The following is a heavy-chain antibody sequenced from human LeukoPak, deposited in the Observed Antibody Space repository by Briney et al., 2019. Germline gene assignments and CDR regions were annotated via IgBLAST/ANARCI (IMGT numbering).Heavy chain of an antibody. Sequence: ASVKVSCKASGYTFTSYYMHWVRQAPGQGLEWMGIINPSGGSTSYAQKFQGRVTMTRDMSTSTVYMELSSLRSEDTAVYYCAREIYYYDSSGYYSQHNWFDPWGQGTLVTVSS. CDR2: INPSGGST. CDR3: AREIYYYDSSGYYSQHNWFDP. CDR1: GYTFTSYY. V-gene: IGHV1-46*01. J-gene: IGHJ5*02. D-gene: IGHD3-22*01.